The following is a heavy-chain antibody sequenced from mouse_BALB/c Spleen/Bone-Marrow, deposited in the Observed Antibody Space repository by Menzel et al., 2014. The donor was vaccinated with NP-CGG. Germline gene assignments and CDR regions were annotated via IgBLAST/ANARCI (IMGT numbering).Heavy chain of an antibody. Sequence: VQLQQSGAELVRPGASVKLSCKASGYSFTSYWMNWVKQRPGQGLEWIGMIHPSDTETRLNQRFKDKATLTVDKSSSTAYMQLSSPTSEDSAVDYCARLEGNYGSTFAYWGQGTLVTVSA. D-gene: IGHD1-1*01. J-gene: IGHJ3*01. CDR2: IHPSDTET. CDR1: GYSFTSYW. CDR3: ARLEGNYGSTFAY. V-gene: IGHV1-69*02.